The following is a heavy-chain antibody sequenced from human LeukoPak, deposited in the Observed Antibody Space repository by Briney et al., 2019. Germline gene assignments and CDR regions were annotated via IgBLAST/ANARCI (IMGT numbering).Heavy chain of an antibody. J-gene: IGHJ3*02. V-gene: IGHV4-59*08. CDR3: AAYYYDSFDAFDI. CDR2: IYYSGST. Sequence: NASETLSLTCTVSGGSISSYYWSWIRQPPGKGLEWIGYIYYSGSTNYNPSLKSRVTISVDTSKNQISLKLSSVTAADTAVYYCAAYYYDSFDAFDIWGQGTMVTVSS. D-gene: IGHD3-22*01. CDR1: GGSISSYY.